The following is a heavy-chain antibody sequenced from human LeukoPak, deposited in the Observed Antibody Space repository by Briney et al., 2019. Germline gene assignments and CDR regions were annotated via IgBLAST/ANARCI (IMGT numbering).Heavy chain of an antibody. CDR1: GFAFDDHA. V-gene: IGHV3-9*01. CDR2: ISWNSGSI. CDR3: AKGGYCSNSCDSLDS. J-gene: IGHJ4*02. Sequence: GGSLRLSCVASGFAFDDHAMHWVRQAPGKGLEWVSGISWNSGSIGYGDSVKGRFTISRDSAKNSLYLQMNGLRADDTALYYCAKGGYCSNSCDSLDSWGQGTLVTVSS. D-gene: IGHD2-2*01.